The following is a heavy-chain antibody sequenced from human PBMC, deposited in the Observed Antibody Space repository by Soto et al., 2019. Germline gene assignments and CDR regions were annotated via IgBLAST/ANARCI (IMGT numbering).Heavy chain of an antibody. J-gene: IGHJ4*02. CDR3: ATPPGFYDYGGLHFDY. Sequence: PGGSLRLSCAASGFTFSSYGMHWVRQAPGKGLEWVAVISYDGSNKYYADSVKGRFTISRDNSKNTLYLQMNSLRAEDTAVYYCATPPGFYDYGGLHFDYWGQGTQVTVSS. CDR1: GFTFSSYG. CDR2: ISYDGSNK. V-gene: IGHV3-30*03. D-gene: IGHD4-17*01.